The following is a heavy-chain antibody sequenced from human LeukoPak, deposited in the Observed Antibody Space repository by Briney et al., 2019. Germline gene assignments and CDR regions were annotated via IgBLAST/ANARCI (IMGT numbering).Heavy chain of an antibody. Sequence: GGSLRLSCAASGFTFDYCAMHWVRQAPGKGLDWVSGISWNSGSISYADSVKGRFTISRDNAKNSLYLQMNSLRAEETALYYCEKDLEHGYRYGYGFFVNDFDYWGQGTLVTVSS. D-gene: IGHD5-18*01. CDR3: EKDLEHGYRYGYGFFVNDFDY. J-gene: IGHJ4*02. CDR1: GFTFDYCA. CDR2: ISWNSGSI. V-gene: IGHV3-9*01.